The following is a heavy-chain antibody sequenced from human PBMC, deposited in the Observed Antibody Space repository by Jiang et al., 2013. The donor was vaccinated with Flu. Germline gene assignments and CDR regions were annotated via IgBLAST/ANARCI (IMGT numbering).Heavy chain of an antibody. Sequence: GLVKPSGTLSLTCAVSGGSISSSNWWSWVRQPPGKGLEWIGEIYHSGSTNYNPSLKSRVTISVDKSKNQFSLKLSSVTAADTAVYYCARDLHYGDYGEPYSNFKNYYYYGMDVWGQGTTVTVSS. CDR1: GGSISSSNW. CDR2: IYHSGST. CDR3: ARDLHYGDYGEPYSNFKNYYYYGMDV. J-gene: IGHJ6*02. D-gene: IGHD4-17*01. V-gene: IGHV4-4*02.